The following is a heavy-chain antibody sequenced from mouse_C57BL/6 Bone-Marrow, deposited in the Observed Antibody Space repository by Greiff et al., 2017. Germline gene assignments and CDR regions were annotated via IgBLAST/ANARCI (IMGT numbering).Heavy chain of an antibody. V-gene: IGHV10-1*01. Sequence: DAGGGLVQPKGSLKLSCAASGFSFNTYAMNWVRQAPGKGLEWVARIRSKSNNYATYYAASVKDRFTISIDDSESMLYLQMNNLKTEDTAMYYCVSLISTTVVEEGLGAMDYWGQGTSVTVSS. CDR1: GFSFNTYA. CDR3: VSLISTTVVEEGLGAMDY. CDR2: IRSKSNNYAT. J-gene: IGHJ4*01. D-gene: IGHD1-1*01.